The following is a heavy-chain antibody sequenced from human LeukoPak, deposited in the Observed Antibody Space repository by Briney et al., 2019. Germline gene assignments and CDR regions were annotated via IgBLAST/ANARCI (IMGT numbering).Heavy chain of an antibody. CDR2: INHSGST. J-gene: IGHJ5*02. V-gene: IGHV4-34*01. Sequence: SETLSLTCAVYGGSFSGYYWSWIRQPPGKGLEWIGEINHSGSTNYNPSLKSRVTISVDTSKNQFSLKLSSVTAADTAVYYCARGRRLFGPWGQGTLVTVSS. CDR1: GGSFSGYY. D-gene: IGHD1-14*01. CDR3: ARGRRLFGP.